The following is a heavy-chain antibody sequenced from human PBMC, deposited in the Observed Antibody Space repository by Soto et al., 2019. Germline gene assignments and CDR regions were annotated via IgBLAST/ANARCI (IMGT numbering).Heavy chain of an antibody. CDR3: AREPTTAGTVNWFDP. V-gene: IGHV4-4*07. J-gene: IGHJ5*02. CDR1: GGSISSDY. Sequence: VQLQESGPGLVKPSETLSLICTVSGGSISSDYLSWIRQPAGKGLEWIGRVYTSGYSNSNPSLKSRVTMSVDTSKKQLSLNLSSLTAADTAVYYCAREPTTAGTVNWFDPWGQGTLVTVSS. CDR2: VYTSGYS. D-gene: IGHD6-13*01.